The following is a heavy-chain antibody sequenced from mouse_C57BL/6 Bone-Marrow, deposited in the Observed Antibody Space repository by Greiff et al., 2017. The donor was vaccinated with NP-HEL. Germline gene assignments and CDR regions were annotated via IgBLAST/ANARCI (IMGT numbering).Heavy chain of an antibody. V-gene: IGHV1-62-2*01. D-gene: IGHD2-5*01. CDR2: FYPGSGSI. Sequence: QVQLKQSGAELVKPGASVKLSCKASGYTFTEYTIHWVKQRSGQGLEWIGWFYPGSGSIKYNEKFKDKATLTADKSSSTVYMELSRLTSEDSAVYFCARHEKRTYSNPAWFAYWGQGTLVTVSA. CDR3: ARHEKRTYSNPAWFAY. CDR1: GYTFTEYT. J-gene: IGHJ3*01.